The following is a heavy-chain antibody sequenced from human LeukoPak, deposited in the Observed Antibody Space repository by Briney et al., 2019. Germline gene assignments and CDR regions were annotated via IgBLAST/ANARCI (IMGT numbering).Heavy chain of an antibody. J-gene: IGHJ3*02. CDR2: IYSSGST. CDR1: GGSISGYY. Sequence: SETLSLTCTVSGGSISGYYWNWIRQPPGKGLEWIGHIYSSGSTSYNPSLKSRVTTSVDTSKKQISLRLSSVTAADTAMYYCARGGDYDTSDYYYVRAFDIWGQGTMFTVSS. CDR3: ARGGDYDTSDYYYVRAFDI. D-gene: IGHD3-22*01. V-gene: IGHV4-59*01.